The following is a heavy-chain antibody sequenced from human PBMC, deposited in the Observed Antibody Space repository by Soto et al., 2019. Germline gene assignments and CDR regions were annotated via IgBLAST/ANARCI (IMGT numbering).Heavy chain of an antibody. V-gene: IGHV3-30-3*01. Sequence: QVQLVESGGGVVQPGRSLRLSCAVSGFIFSDYVMYWVRHAPGKGLEWVAFMSYDGTTKYYADSVKGRFTISRDNSKNTLYLQMNNLRPEDTGVYYCARAELCSRNFAYWGQGTMVTVSS. D-gene: IGHD1-7*01. CDR1: GFIFSDYV. CDR2: MSYDGTTK. CDR3: ARAELCSRNFAY. J-gene: IGHJ4*02.